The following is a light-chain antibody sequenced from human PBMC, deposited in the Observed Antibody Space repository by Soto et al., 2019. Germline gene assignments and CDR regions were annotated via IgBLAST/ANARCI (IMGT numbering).Light chain of an antibody. V-gene: IGLV2-14*01. J-gene: IGLJ1*01. CDR3: SSYTISNTLV. CDR1: SSDVGGYNY. Sequence: QSALTQPASVSGSPGQSITISCTGTSSDVGGYNYVSWYQQHPGKAPKPMIYEVINRPSGVSNRFSGSKSGDTASLTISGLQAEDEADYYCSSYTISNTLVFGTGTKVTVL. CDR2: EVI.